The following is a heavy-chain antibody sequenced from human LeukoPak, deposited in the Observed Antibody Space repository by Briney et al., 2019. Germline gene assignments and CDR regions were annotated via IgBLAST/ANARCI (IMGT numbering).Heavy chain of an antibody. Sequence: SETLSLTCTVSGGSISSSSYYWGWIRQPPGKGLEWIGSIYYSGSTYYNPSLKSRVTISVDTSKNQFSLKLSSVTAADTAVYYRARVRRLDYYDAFDIWGQGTMVTVSS. CDR3: ARVRRLDYYDAFDI. J-gene: IGHJ3*02. CDR1: GGSISSSSYY. D-gene: IGHD3-10*01. CDR2: IYYSGST. V-gene: IGHV4-39*07.